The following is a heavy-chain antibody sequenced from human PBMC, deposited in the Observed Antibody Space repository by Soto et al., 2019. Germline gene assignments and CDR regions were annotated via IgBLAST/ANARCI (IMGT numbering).Heavy chain of an antibody. Sequence: GSGPTLVNPTQTLTLTCTVSGFSLTSARMGVSWIRQPPGKALEWLAHIFSNDEKFYSTSLKSRLTISRDISRSQVVLTMTNMDPVDTATYYCARIPDYDILTGYQYYYYDMDVWGQGTMVTVS. CDR3: ARIPDYDILTGYQYYYYDMDV. D-gene: IGHD3-9*01. CDR2: IFSNDEK. J-gene: IGHJ6*02. CDR1: GFSLTSARMG. V-gene: IGHV2-26*01.